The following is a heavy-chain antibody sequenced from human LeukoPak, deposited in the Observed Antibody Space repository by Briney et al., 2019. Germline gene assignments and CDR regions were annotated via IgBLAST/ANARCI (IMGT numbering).Heavy chain of an antibody. CDR2: IIPIFGTA. J-gene: IGHJ4*02. CDR3: ARDRYYYDSSGYPRRTNYFDY. D-gene: IGHD3-22*01. V-gene: IGHV1-69*13. CDR1: GGTFSSYA. Sequence: AASVKVSCKASGGTFSSYAISWVRQAPGQGLEWMGGIIPIFGTANYAQKFQGRVTITADESTSAAYMELSSLRSEDTAVYYCARDRYYYDSSGYPRRTNYFDYWGQGTLVTVSS.